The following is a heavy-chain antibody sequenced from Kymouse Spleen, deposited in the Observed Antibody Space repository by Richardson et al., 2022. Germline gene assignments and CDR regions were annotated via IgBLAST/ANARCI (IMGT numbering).Heavy chain of an antibody. D-gene: IGHD3-3*01. CDR1: GFTFSSYS. CDR2: ISSSSSYI. V-gene: IGHV3-21*03. Sequence: EVQLVESGGGLVKPGGSLRLSCAASGFTFSSYSMNWVRQAPGKGLEWVSSISSSSSYIYYADSVKGRFTISRDNAKNSLYLQMNSLRAEDTAVYYCARDHVLRFLEGGYFDLWGRGTLVTVSS. J-gene: IGHJ2*01. CDR3: ARDHVLRFLEGGYFDL.